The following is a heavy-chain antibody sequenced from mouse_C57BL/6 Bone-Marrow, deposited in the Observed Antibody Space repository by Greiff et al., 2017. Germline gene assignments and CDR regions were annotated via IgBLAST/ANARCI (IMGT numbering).Heavy chain of an antibody. Sequence: QVQLKESGPGLVAPSQSLSITCTVSGFSLTSYGVDWVRQSPGKGLEWLGVIWGVGSTTYNSALKSRLSISKDNSKSQVFLKMNSLQTDDTAMYYGASRGITTRGGLYAMDYWGQGTSVTVSS. V-gene: IGHV2-6*01. CDR1: GFSLTSYG. CDR2: IWGVGST. CDR3: ASRGITTRGGLYAMDY. D-gene: IGHD2-4*01. J-gene: IGHJ4*01.